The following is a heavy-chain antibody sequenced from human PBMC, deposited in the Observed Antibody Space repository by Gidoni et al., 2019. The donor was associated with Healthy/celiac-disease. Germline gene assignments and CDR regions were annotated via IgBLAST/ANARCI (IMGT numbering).Heavy chain of an antibody. J-gene: IGHJ3*02. V-gene: IGHV1-69*04. CDR2: IIPILGRA. CDR3: ARSPSLMTTVTTSAFDI. CDR1: GGTFSSHA. Sequence: QVQLVQSGAEVKKPGSSVKVSCKASGGTFSSHAISWVRQAPGQGLEWMGRIIPILGRANYAQKFQGRVTITADKSTSTAYMELSSLRSEDTAVYYCARSPSLMTTVTTSAFDIWGQGTMVTVSS. D-gene: IGHD4-17*01.